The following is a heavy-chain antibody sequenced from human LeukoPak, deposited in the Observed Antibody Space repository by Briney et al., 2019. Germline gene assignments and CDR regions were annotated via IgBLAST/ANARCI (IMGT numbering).Heavy chain of an antibody. CDR3: ARENTVVDY. V-gene: IGHV4-34*01. D-gene: IGHD2-8*02. CDR2: INHSGST. J-gene: IGHJ4*02. CDR1: GGSFSGYY. Sequence: SETLSLTCAVYGGSFSGYYWSWIRQPPGKGLEWIGEINHSGSTNYNPSLKSRVTVSVDTSKNQFSLKLSSVTAADTAVYYCARENTVVDYWGQGTLVTVSS.